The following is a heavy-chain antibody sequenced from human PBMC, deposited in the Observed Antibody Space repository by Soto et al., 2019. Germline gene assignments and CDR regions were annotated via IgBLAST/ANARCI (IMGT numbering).Heavy chain of an antibody. CDR1: GGSISSDGSY. CDR3: ARGLAAAGLFGFGP. Sequence: TLSLTCTVSGGSISSDGSYWSWIRQHPGKGLEWIGCLFYSGSTYYNPSLKSRVTKSVDTSKNQFSLKLSSVTAADTAVYYCARGLAAAGLFGFGPWGQGTLVTVSS. J-gene: IGHJ5*02. V-gene: IGHV4-31*03. D-gene: IGHD6-13*01. CDR2: LFYSGST.